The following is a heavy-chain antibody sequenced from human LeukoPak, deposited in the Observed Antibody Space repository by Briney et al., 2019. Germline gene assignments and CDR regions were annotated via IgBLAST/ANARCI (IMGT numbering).Heavy chain of an antibody. D-gene: IGHD3-3*01. CDR2: INPNSGGT. CDR3: ARGFCSDEICQVFTH. Sequence: ASVKVSCKASGYTFTGYYMHWVRQAPGQGLEWMGWINPNSGGTKYAQKFQGRVTMTRDTSINTAYMEVRRLTSDDTAVYYCARGFCSDEICQVFTHWGQGILVTVSS. V-gene: IGHV1-2*02. J-gene: IGHJ4*02. CDR1: GYTFTGYY.